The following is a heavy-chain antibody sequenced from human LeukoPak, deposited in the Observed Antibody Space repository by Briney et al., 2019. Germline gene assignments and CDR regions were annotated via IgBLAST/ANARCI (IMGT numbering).Heavy chain of an antibody. CDR1: PGSISSTNYY. CDR3: ARDLQGLFDP. J-gene: IGHJ5*02. V-gene: IGHV4-39*07. Sequence: SETLSLTCIVSPGSISSTNYYWGWIRQPPGKGLEWIGTIYYTGTTYYNPSLKSRVIISVDTSKNQFSLKLSSVTAADTAVYYCARDLQGLFDPWGQGTLVTVSS. CDR2: IYYTGTT.